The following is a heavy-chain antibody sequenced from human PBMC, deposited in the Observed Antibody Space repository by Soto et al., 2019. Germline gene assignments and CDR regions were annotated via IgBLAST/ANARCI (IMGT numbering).Heavy chain of an antibody. Sequence: QVQLQESGPGLVKPSQTLSLTCTVSGGSISSGDYYWGWIRQPPGKGLEWIGYIYYSGSTYYNPSLKSRVTISVDTSKNQFSLKLSSVTAADTAVYYCARELVRGEEVFDYWGQGTLVTVSS. V-gene: IGHV4-30-4*01. CDR1: GGSISSGDYY. CDR3: ARELVRGEEVFDY. D-gene: IGHD3-10*01. CDR2: IYYSGST. J-gene: IGHJ4*02.